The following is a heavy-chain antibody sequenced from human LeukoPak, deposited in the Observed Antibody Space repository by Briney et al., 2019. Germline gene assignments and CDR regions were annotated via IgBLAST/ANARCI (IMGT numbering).Heavy chain of an antibody. D-gene: IGHD3-16*01. J-gene: IGHJ3*02. V-gene: IGHV1-8*01. Sequence: ASVKVSCKASGCTFPRYEINGVEQATGQGLEGMGWMNPNSGNTGYAQKFQGRVTMTRKTSIRTAYMELSSLRSEDTAVYYCARDHFSFGGAFDIWGQGTMVTVPS. CDR3: ARDHFSFGGAFDI. CDR2: MNPNSGNT. CDR1: GCTFPRYE.